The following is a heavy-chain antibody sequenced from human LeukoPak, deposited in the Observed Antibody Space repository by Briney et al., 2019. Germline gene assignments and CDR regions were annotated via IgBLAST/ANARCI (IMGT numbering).Heavy chain of an antibody. D-gene: IGHD2-21*02. J-gene: IGHJ2*01. Sequence: VASVKVSCKASGYTFISYGISWVRQAPGQGHEWMGWISGSNGNTNYAQNLQGRVTMTTDTSTSTAYMELRSLRSDDTAVYYCARGLGVVTAQSEQPKPRYFDLWGRGTQVTVSS. V-gene: IGHV1-18*01. CDR2: ISGSNGNT. CDR1: GYTFISYG. CDR3: ARGLGVVTAQSEQPKPRYFDL.